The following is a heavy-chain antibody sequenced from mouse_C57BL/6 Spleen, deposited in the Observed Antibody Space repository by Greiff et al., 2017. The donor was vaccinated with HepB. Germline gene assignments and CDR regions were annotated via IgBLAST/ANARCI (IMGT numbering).Heavy chain of an antibody. CDR2: IHPSDSDT. V-gene: IGHV1-74*01. D-gene: IGHD2-4*01. Sequence: QVQLKQPGAELVKPGASVKVSCKASGYTFTSYWMHWVKQRPGQGLEWIGRIHPSDSDTNYNQKFKGKATLTVDKSSSTAYMQLSSLTSEDSAVYYCAISLYYDYDPYFDYWGQGTTLTVSS. CDR3: AISLYYDYDPYFDY. J-gene: IGHJ2*01. CDR1: GYTFTSYW.